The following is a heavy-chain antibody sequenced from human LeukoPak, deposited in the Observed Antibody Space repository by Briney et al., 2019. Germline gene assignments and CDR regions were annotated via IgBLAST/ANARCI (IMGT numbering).Heavy chain of an antibody. Sequence: SETLSLTCTVSGDSISSYYWSWTRRPPGKGLEWIGYIYYSGSTNYNPSLKSRVTISVDTSKNQFSLKLRSVTAADTAVYFCARHTNRLDAFDIWGQGTMVTVSS. CDR1: GDSISSYY. J-gene: IGHJ3*02. V-gene: IGHV4-59*08. D-gene: IGHD3-3*01. CDR2: IYYSGST. CDR3: ARHTNRLDAFDI.